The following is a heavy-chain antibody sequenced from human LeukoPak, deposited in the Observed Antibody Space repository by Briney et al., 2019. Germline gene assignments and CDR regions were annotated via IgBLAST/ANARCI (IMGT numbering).Heavy chain of an antibody. V-gene: IGHV3-53*01. D-gene: IGHD5-18*01. CDR3: ASGYPSPDTAMVPPGYYYYYYGMDV. Sequence: PGESLRLSCAASGFTVSSNYMSWVRQAPGKGLEWVSAIYSGGSTYYADSVKGRFTISRDNSKNTLYLQMNSLRAEDTAVYYCASGYPSPDTAMVPPGYYYYYYGMDVWGQGTTVTVSS. CDR2: IYSGGST. J-gene: IGHJ6*02. CDR1: GFTVSSNY.